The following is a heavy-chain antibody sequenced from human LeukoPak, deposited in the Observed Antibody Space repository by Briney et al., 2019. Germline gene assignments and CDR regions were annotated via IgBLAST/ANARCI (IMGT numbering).Heavy chain of an antibody. Sequence: SETLSLTCTVSGVSISSYYWSWIRQPPGKGLEWIGYIYYSGSTNYNPSLKSRVTISVDTSKNQFSLQLISVTAADTAVYYCARGTGSSSLYFTGWFDPWGQGTLVTVSS. V-gene: IGHV4-59*01. J-gene: IGHJ5*02. CDR3: ARGTGSSSLYFTGWFDP. D-gene: IGHD6-13*01. CDR2: IYYSGST. CDR1: GVSISSYY.